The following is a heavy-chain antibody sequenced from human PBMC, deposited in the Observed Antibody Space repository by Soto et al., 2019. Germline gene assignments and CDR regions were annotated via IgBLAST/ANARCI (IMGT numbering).Heavy chain of an antibody. CDR2: VFPILNVT. Sequence: QVQLVQSGAEVKKPGSSVKVSCKASGGTFSRNSFSWVRQAPGQGLEWMGRVFPILNVTHYAQKFQDRVTTTADKSTSPAYMELNGLRSEDTAVYYCARGSPKFDYWGQGTLVTVSA. D-gene: IGHD2-15*01. CDR1: GGTFSRNS. J-gene: IGHJ4*02. CDR3: ARGSPKFDY. V-gene: IGHV1-69*02.